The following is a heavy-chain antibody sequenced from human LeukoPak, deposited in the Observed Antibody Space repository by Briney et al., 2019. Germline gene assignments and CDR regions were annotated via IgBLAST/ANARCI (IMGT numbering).Heavy chain of an antibody. Sequence: SETLSLTCAVYGGSFSGYYWSWIRQPPGKGLEWIGEINHSGSTNYNPSLKSRVTISVDTSKNQFSLKLSSVTAADTAVYYCARLGWGWWFDPWGQGTLVTVSS. CDR3: ARLGWGWWFDP. D-gene: IGHD7-27*01. J-gene: IGHJ5*02. CDR2: INHSGST. CDR1: GGSFSGYY. V-gene: IGHV4-34*01.